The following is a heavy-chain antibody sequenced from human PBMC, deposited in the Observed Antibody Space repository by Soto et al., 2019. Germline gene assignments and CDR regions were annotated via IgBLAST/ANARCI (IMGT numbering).Heavy chain of an antibody. V-gene: IGHV4-30-2*01. Sequence: PSETLSLTCAVSGGSISSGGYSWSWIPKPPGKGLEWIGYIYHSGSTYYNPALKSRVTISVDRSKNQFSLKLSSVTAEDTAVYYCPRGNSSSWFNWFGPWGQGTLVTVSS. D-gene: IGHD6-13*01. CDR1: GGSISSGGYS. CDR2: IYHSGST. J-gene: IGHJ5*02. CDR3: PRGNSSSWFNWFGP.